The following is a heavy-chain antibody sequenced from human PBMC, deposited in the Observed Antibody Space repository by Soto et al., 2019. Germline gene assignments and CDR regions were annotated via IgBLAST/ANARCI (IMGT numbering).Heavy chain of an antibody. Sequence: PSETLSLTCTVSGGSMRNYFWIWIRQPPGKGLEWIGYIHYSGTTSFFPSYNPSLKSRVTISMDTSKNQVSLKLTSVTAADTAVYYCARDMHAGFTHYFDPWGQGTLVTVSS. V-gene: IGHV4-59*01. CDR3: ARDMHAGFTHYFDP. CDR2: IHYSGTT. J-gene: IGHJ5*02. CDR1: GGSMRNYF. D-gene: IGHD1-26*01.